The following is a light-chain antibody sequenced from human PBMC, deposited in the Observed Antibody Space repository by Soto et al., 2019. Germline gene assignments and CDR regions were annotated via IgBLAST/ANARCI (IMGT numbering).Light chain of an antibody. CDR1: TGAVTSGNY. V-gene: IGLV7-46*01. CDR3: LLSYSGTNWV. Sequence: QTVVTQEPSLTVSPGGTVTLTCGSSTGAVTSGNYPYRFQKKPGQAPRTLIYDTTNKQSWTPARFSGSLLGGKAALTLAGAQTDDEADYYCLLSYSGTNWVFGGGTKLTVL. CDR2: DTT. J-gene: IGLJ3*02.